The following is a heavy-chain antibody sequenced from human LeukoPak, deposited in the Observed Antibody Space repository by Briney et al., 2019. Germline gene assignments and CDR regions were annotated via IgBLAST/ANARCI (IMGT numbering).Heavy chain of an antibody. V-gene: IGHV1-18*01. CDR2: ISAYNGNT. D-gene: IGHD1-26*01. CDR1: GYTFTSYG. CDR3: ARDILVGATNGFDY. J-gene: IGHJ4*02. Sequence: ASVTVSCKASGYTFTSYGISWVRQAPGQGLEWMGWISAYNGNTNYAQKLQGRVTITTDTSTSPAYMELRSLRSDDTPVYYCARDILVGATNGFDYWGQATLVT.